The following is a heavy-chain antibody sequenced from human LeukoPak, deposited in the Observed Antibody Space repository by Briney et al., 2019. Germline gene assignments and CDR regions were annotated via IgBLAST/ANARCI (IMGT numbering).Heavy chain of an antibody. V-gene: IGHV1-2*02. CDR2: INPNSGGT. Sequence: ASVKVSCKASGYTFTGYYMHWVRQAPGQGLGWMGWINPNSGGTNYAQKFQGRVTMTRDTSISTAYMELSRLRSDDTAVYYCARRYDSSGYYYDYWGQGTLVTVSS. J-gene: IGHJ4*02. CDR1: GYTFTGYY. CDR3: ARRYDSSGYYYDY. D-gene: IGHD3-22*01.